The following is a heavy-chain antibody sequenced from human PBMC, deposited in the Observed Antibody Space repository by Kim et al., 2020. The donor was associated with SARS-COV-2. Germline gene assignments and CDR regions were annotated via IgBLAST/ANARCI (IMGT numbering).Heavy chain of an antibody. V-gene: IGHV1-69*02. J-gene: IGHJ3*02. Sequence: SVKVSCKASGGTFSSYTISWVRQAPGQGLEWMGRIIPILGIANYAQKFQGRVTITADKSTSTAYMELSSLRSEDTAVYYCASPPGGNSDAADAFDIWGQGTMVTVSS. D-gene: IGHD4-4*01. CDR1: GGTFSSYT. CDR3: ASPPGGNSDAADAFDI. CDR2: IIPILGIA.